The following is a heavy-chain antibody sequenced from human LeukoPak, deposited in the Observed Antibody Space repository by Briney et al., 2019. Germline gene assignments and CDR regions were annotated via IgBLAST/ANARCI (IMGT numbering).Heavy chain of an antibody. Sequence: SETLSLTCTVSGGSIGSRSYYWGWIRQPPGKGLEWIGSISYSGSTYHNPSLKSRVTISVDTSKTQLSLRMTSMTAADTAVYYCARTRIPAPFDYWGQGTLVTVSS. V-gene: IGHV4-39*01. J-gene: IGHJ4*02. CDR1: GGSIGSRSYY. CDR2: ISYSGST. CDR3: ARTRIPAPFDY. D-gene: IGHD5-18*01.